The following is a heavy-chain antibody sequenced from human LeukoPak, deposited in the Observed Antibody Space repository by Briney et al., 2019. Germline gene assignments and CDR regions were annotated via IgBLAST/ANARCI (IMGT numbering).Heavy chain of an antibody. Sequence: GGSLRLSCAASGFTVSSNYMSWVRQAPGKVLEWVSLIYSGGSTYYADSVKGRFTISRDTSKNTLYLQMNSLRPADKAVYYCERVPGGAAFDPWGQGTLVTVSS. CDR2: IYSGGST. D-gene: IGHD4-23*01. J-gene: IGHJ5*02. CDR1: GFTVSSNY. CDR3: ERVPGGAAFDP. V-gene: IGHV3-66*02.